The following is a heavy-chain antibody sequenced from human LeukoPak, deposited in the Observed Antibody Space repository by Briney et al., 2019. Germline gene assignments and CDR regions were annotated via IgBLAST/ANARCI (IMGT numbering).Heavy chain of an antibody. J-gene: IGHJ3*02. V-gene: IGHV1-18*01. CDR2: ISAYNGNT. CDR1: GCTFTSYG. D-gene: IGHD3-16*01. CDR3: ARGTRVWDDAFDI. Sequence: ASVKVSCKASGCTFTSYGISWVQQAPGQGLEWMGWISAYNGNTNYAQKLQGRVTMTTDTSTSTAYMELRSPRSDDTAVYYCARGTRVWDDAFDIWGQGTMVTVSS.